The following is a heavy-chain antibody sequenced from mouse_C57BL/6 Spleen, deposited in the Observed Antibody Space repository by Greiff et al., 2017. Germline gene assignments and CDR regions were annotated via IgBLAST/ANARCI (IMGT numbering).Heavy chain of an antibody. V-gene: IGHV5-9-1*02. J-gene: IGHJ4*01. CDR2: ISSGGDYI. Sequence: EVMVVESGEGLVKPGGSLKLSCAASGFTFSSYAMSWVRQTPEKRLEWVAYISSGGDYIYYADTVKGRFTISRDNARNTLYLQMSSLKSEDTAMYYCTRRDGRYYAMDYWGQGTSVTVSS. D-gene: IGHD1-1*01. CDR1: GFTFSSYA. CDR3: TRRDGRYYAMDY.